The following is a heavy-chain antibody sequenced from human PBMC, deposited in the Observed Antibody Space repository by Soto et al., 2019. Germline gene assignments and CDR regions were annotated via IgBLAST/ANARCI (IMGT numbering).Heavy chain of an antibody. V-gene: IGHV1-69*01. D-gene: IGHD3-22*01. CDR1: VGTFSIYA. J-gene: IGHJ3*02. Sequence: SVTVSCTASVGTFSIYAISWVRQAPGQGLEWMGGIIPIFGTANYAQKFQGRVTITADESTGTAYMELSSLRSEDTAVYYCARENYYHSSGLAAFDIWGQGTMVTVSS. CDR2: IIPIFGTA. CDR3: ARENYYHSSGLAAFDI.